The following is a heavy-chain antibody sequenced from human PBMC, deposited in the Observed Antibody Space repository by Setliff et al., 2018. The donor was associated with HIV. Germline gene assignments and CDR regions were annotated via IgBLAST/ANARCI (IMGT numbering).Heavy chain of an antibody. Sequence: TLSLTCTVSGGSISSRGDYWSWVRQHPGKGLEWIGYIYYTGSTYSNPSLQSRVRISVDTSKNQFSLRLNSVTAADTAVYYCAGDSANGKTANLNYLDVWGKGTTVTVSS. CDR3: AGDSANGKTANLNYLDV. CDR2: IYYTGST. J-gene: IGHJ6*03. D-gene: IGHD2-8*01. CDR1: GGSISSRGDY. V-gene: IGHV4-31*03.